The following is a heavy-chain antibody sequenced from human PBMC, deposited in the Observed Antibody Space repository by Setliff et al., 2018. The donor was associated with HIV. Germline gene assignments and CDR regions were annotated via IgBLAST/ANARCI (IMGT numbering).Heavy chain of an antibody. CDR2: INDSGDT. V-gene: IGHV4-34*01. Sequence: SETLSLTCGLYGGPLSGYCWTWIRQSPEKGLEWIGEINDSGDTKYNPSLMSRLSMSVERSKNEFSLKVTSLTAADTAVYFCTRGPARRYPGSTVYGLWGQGTPVTVSS. J-gene: IGHJ1*01. D-gene: IGHD1-26*01. CDR1: GGPLSGYC. CDR3: TRGPARRYPGSTVYGL.